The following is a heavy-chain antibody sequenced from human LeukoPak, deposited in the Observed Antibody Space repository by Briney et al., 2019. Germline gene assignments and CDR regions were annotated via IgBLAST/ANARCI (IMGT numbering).Heavy chain of an antibody. V-gene: IGHV1-69*13. CDR2: IIPIFGTA. D-gene: IGHD4-17*01. CDR1: GGTFTSYA. CDR3: ARAYDYGVQLGDY. Sequence: SVKVSCKASGGTFTSYAISWVRQAPGQGLEWMGGIIPIFGTANYAQKFQGRVTIAADESTSTAYMELSSLRSEDTAVYYCARAYDYGVQLGDYWGQGTLVTVSS. J-gene: IGHJ4*02.